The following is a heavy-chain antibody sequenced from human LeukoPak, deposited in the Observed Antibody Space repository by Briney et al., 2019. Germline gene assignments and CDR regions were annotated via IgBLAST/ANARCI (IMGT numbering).Heavy chain of an antibody. D-gene: IGHD1-26*01. CDR3: ARDSGYSGSPGYYYYYMDV. Sequence: GGSLRLSCAASGFTFSSYSMNWVRQAPGKGLEWVSYISSSSSTIYYADSVKGRFTISRDNAKNSLYLQMNSLRAEDTAVYYCARDSGYSGSPGYYYYYMDVWGKGTTVTVSS. V-gene: IGHV3-48*01. J-gene: IGHJ6*03. CDR1: GFTFSSYS. CDR2: ISSSSSTI.